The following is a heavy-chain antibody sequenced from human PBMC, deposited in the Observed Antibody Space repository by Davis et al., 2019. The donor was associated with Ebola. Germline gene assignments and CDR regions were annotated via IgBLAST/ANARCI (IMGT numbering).Heavy chain of an antibody. CDR2: IYYSGST. D-gene: IGHD3-3*01. V-gene: IGHV4-59*01. J-gene: IGHJ4*02. CDR3: ARAYHYDFWSGLLFDY. CDR1: GGSFSGYY. Sequence: PSETLSLTCAVYGGSFSGYYWSWIRQPPGKGLEWIGYIYYSGSTNYNPSLKSRVTISVDTSKNQFSLKLSSVTAADTAVYYCARAYHYDFWSGLLFDYWGQGTLVTVSS.